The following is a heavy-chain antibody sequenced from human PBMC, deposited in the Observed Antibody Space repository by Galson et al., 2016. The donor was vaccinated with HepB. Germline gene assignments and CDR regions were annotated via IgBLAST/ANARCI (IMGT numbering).Heavy chain of an antibody. J-gene: IGHJ4*02. CDR1: GFTYSNVW. CDR2: IKSKVDGGAA. Sequence: SLRLSCAASGFTYSNVWMNWVRQAPGNGLEWVGRIKSKVDGGAADYAAPVKGRFTISGDDSKNTLYLQMTGLKTEDTAVYYCTTVLSTASMSGWYDWGFDSWGQGALVTVSS. D-gene: IGHD6-19*01. V-gene: IGHV3-15*07. CDR3: TTVLSTASMSGWYDWGFDS.